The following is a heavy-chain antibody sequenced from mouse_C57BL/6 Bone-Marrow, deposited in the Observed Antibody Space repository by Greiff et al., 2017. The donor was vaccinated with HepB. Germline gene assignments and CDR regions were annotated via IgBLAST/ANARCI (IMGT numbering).Heavy chain of an antibody. D-gene: IGHD4-1*01. CDR1: GYSITSGYY. J-gene: IGHJ3*01. Sequence: EVKLQESGPGLVKPSQSLSLTCSVTGYSITSGYYWNWIRQFPGNKLEWMGYISYDGSNNYNPSLKNRISITRDTSKNQFFLKLNSVTTEDTATYYCARAPNLSWFAYWGQGTLVTVSA. CDR2: ISYDGSN. V-gene: IGHV3-6*01. CDR3: ARAPNLSWFAY.